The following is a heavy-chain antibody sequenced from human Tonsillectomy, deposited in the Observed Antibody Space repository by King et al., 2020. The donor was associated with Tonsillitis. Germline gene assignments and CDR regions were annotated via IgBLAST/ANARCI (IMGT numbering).Heavy chain of an antibody. CDR2: ISSSSRTI. D-gene: IGHD3-22*01. CDR1: GFTFSSYS. V-gene: IGHV3-48*02. J-gene: IGHJ4*02. CDR3: ARDITSADSSGYYIFDY. Sequence: VQLVESGGGLVQPGGSLRLSCAAFGFTFSSYSMNWVRQAPGKGLEWVSYISSSSRTIYYAGSVKGRFTISRDNAKNSLYLQMNSLRDEDTAVYYCARDITSADSSGYYIFDYWGQGTLVTVSS.